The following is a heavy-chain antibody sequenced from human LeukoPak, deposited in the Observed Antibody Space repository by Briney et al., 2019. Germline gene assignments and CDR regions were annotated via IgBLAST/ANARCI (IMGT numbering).Heavy chain of an antibody. CDR3: AKVLYIWGSYRPEGAFDI. J-gene: IGHJ3*02. D-gene: IGHD3-16*01. CDR1: GFTFDDYA. V-gene: IGHV3-9*01. Sequence: GGSLRLSCAASGFTFDDYAMHWVRQAPGKGLEWVSGISWNSGSIGYADSVKGRFTISRDNAKNSLYLQMNSPRAEDTALYYCAKVLYIWGSYRPEGAFDIWGQGTMVTVSS. CDR2: ISWNSGSI.